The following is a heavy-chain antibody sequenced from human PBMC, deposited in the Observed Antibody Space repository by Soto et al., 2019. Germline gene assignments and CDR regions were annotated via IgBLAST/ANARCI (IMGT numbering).Heavy chain of an antibody. J-gene: IGHJ6*02. CDR1: GYTFTGYY. V-gene: IGHV1-2*02. CDR2: INPNSGGT. CDR3: ARVVEDRGTGTSRYCSSTSCSYYGMDV. Sequence: ASVKVSCKASGYTFTGYYMHWVRQAPGQGLEWMGWINPNSGGTNYAQKFQGRVTMTRDTSISTAYMELSRLRSDDTAVYYCARVVEDRGTGTSRYCSSTSCSYYGMDVWGQGTTVTVSS. D-gene: IGHD2-2*01.